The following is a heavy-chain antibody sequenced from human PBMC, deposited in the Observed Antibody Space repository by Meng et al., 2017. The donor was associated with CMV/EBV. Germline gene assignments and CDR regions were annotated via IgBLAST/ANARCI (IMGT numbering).Heavy chain of an antibody. J-gene: IGHJ4*02. D-gene: IGHD3-16*01. CDR3: ALWGGSLNRYFDY. Sequence: KASGGPFSTYAISWVRQAPGQGLEWMGGIIPIFGTAHYAQKFQGRVTITADKSTSTAYMELSSLRSEDTAVYYCALWGGSLNRYFDYWGQGTLVTVSS. CDR1: GGPFSTYA. V-gene: IGHV1-69*06. CDR2: IIPIFGTA.